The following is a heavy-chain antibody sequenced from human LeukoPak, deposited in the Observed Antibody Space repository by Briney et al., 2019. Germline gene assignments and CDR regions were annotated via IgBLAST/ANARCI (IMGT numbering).Heavy chain of an antibody. Sequence: PGGSQRLSCAAAGFAFSSYDMHWVRQATGKGLEWVSAIGTAGDTYYPDSVKGRFTISRENAKNSLYLQMNSLRAGDTAVYYCARDRSVGYYYYGMDVWGQGTTVTVSS. CDR1: GFAFSSYD. V-gene: IGHV3-13*01. CDR2: IGTAGDT. CDR3: ARDRSVGYYYYGMDV. J-gene: IGHJ6*02.